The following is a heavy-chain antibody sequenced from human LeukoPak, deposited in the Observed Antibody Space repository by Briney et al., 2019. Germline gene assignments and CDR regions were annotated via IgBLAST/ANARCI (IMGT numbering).Heavy chain of an antibody. D-gene: IGHD1-26*01. CDR2: ISWNSGSI. CDR1: GFTFDDYA. V-gene: IGHV3-9*03. J-gene: IGHJ3*02. CDR3: AKALRGSYYDSGIGAFDI. Sequence: GGSLRLSCAASGFTFDDYAMHWVRQAPGKGLEWVSGISWNSGSIGYADSVKGRFTISRDNAKNSLYLQMNSLRAEDMALYYCAKALRGSYYDSGIGAFDIWGQGTMVTVSS.